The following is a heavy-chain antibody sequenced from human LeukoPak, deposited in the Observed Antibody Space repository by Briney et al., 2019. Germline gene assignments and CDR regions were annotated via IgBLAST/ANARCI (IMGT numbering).Heavy chain of an antibody. CDR1: GGSISSGDSY. J-gene: IGHJ4*02. Sequence: SQTLSLTCTVSGGSISSGDSYWSWIRQPPGKGLEWIGYIYYSGSTYYNPSLKSRVTISVDTSKNQFSLKLSSVTAADTAVYYCARDPSTYYDSSGYSGHWGQGTLVTVSS. D-gene: IGHD3-22*01. V-gene: IGHV4-30-4*08. CDR3: ARDPSTYYDSSGYSGH. CDR2: IYYSGST.